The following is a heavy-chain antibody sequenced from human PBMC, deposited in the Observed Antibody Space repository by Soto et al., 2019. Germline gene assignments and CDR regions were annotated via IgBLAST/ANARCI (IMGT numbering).Heavy chain of an antibody. CDR1: GYTFTSYA. CDR3: ARTIVVVTAADY. D-gene: IGHD2-21*02. J-gene: IGHJ4*02. Sequence: QVQLVQSGAEVKKPGASVKVSCKASGYTFTSYAMHWVRQAPGQRLEWMGWSNAGIGNTKYSQKFQGRVTITRDTSARTAYMELSSLRSEDTAVYYCARTIVVVTAADYWGQGTLVTVSS. V-gene: IGHV1-3*01. CDR2: SNAGIGNT.